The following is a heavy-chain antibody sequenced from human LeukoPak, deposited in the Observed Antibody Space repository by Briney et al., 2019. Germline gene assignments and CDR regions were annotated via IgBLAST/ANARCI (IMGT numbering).Heavy chain of an antibody. Sequence: SETLSLTCTVSGGSISSSSYYWGWIRQPPGKGLEWIGSIYYSGSTYYNPSLKSRVTISVDTSMNQFSLKLSSLTAADTAVYYCARQGIVVVVAAQFDYWGQGTLVTVSS. CDR2: IYYSGST. J-gene: IGHJ4*02. CDR1: GGSISSSSYY. CDR3: ARQGIVVVVAAQFDY. V-gene: IGHV4-39*01. D-gene: IGHD2-15*01.